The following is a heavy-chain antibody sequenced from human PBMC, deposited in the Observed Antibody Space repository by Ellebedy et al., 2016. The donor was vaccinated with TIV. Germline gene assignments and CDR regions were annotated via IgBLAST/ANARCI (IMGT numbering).Heavy chain of an antibody. CDR1: GFTFSSYA. V-gene: IGHV3-23*01. CDR2: ISGSGGST. J-gene: IGHJ4*02. Sequence: GESLKISXAASGFTFSSYAMSWVRQAPGKGLEWVSAISGSGGSTYYADSVKGRFTISRDNSKNTLYLQMNSLKTEDTAVYYCTTDEWLRPAVYYFDYWGQGTLVTVSS. D-gene: IGHD5-12*01. CDR3: TTDEWLRPAVYYFDY.